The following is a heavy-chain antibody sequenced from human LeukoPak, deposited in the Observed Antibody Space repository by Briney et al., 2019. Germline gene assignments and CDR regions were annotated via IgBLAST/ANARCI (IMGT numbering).Heavy chain of an antibody. V-gene: IGHV3-30*18. CDR1: GFTFSSYG. Sequence: GGSLRLSCAASGFTFSSYGMHWVRQAPGKGLEWVAVISYDGSNKYYADSVKGRFTISRDNSKNTLYLQMNSLRAEDTAVYYCAKDSYYYYGMDVWGQGTTVTVSS. CDR2: ISYDGSNK. J-gene: IGHJ6*02. CDR3: AKDSYYYYGMDV.